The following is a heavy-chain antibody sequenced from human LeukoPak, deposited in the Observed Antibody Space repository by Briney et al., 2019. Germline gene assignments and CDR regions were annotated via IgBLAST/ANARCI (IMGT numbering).Heavy chain of an antibody. J-gene: IGHJ4*02. V-gene: IGHV1-46*01. CDR2: IYPRDGST. Sequence: ASVKVSCKASGYTFTSYYMHWVRQAPGQGLEWMGMIYPRDGSTSYAQRFQDRVTVTRDTSTSTVHMELSGLRSEDTAVYYCARGQEGFDYWGQGTLVTVSS. CDR3: ARGQEGFDY. CDR1: GYTFTSYY.